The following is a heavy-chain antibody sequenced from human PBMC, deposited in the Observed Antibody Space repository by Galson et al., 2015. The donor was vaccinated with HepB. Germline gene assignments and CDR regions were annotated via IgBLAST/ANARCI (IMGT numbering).Heavy chain of an antibody. CDR1: GYTFTSYG. Sequence: SVKVSCKASGYTFTSYGISWVRQAPGQGLEWMGWISAYNGNTNYAQKLQGRVTMTTDTSTSTAYMELRSLRSDDTAVYYCASVMVRGALWGGWFDPWGQGTLVTVSS. J-gene: IGHJ5*02. CDR3: ASVMVRGALWGGWFDP. D-gene: IGHD3-10*01. CDR2: ISAYNGNT. V-gene: IGHV1-18*01.